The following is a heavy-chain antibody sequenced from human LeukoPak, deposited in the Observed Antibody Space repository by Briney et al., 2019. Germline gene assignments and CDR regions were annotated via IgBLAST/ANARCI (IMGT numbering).Heavy chain of an antibody. J-gene: IGHJ4*02. V-gene: IGHV3-43*01. CDR3: AKDKSLAVYSCGWPVDY. CDR1: GFTFDDYT. CDR2: ISWDGGST. D-gene: IGHD6-19*01. Sequence: GGSLRLSCAASGFTFDDYTMHRVRQAPGKGLEWVSLISWDGGSTYYADSVKGRFTISRDNGKNSLYLQMNSLRTEDTALYYCAKDKSLAVYSCGWPVDYWGQGTLVTVSS.